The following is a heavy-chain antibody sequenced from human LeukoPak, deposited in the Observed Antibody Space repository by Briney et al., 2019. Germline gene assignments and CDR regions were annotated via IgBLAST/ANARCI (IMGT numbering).Heavy chain of an antibody. Sequence: SVKVSCKASGGTFSSYAISWVRQAPGQGLEWMGGIIPIFGTANYAQKFQGRVTMTTDTSTSTAYMELRSLRSDDTAVYYCARRPQYGSYSDYWGQGTLVTVSS. J-gene: IGHJ4*02. CDR1: GGTFSSYA. CDR2: IIPIFGTA. V-gene: IGHV1-69*05. D-gene: IGHD1-26*01. CDR3: ARRPQYGSYSDY.